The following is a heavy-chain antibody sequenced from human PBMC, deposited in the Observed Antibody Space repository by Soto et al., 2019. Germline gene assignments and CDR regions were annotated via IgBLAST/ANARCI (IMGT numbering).Heavy chain of an antibody. CDR2: IYYSGST. CDR3: ARVVITQFYFDS. D-gene: IGHD3-22*01. CDR1: GGSISSGDYY. Sequence: PSETLSLTCTVSGGSISSGDYYWSWIRQPPGKGLEWIGYIYYSGSTYYNPSLKSRVTISVDTSKNHFSLKLSSVTAADTAVYYCARVVITQFYFDSWGQGTLVTVSS. V-gene: IGHV4-30-4*01. J-gene: IGHJ4*02.